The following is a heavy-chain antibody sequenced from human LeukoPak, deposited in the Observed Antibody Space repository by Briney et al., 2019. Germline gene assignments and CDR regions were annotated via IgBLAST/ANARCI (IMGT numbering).Heavy chain of an antibody. J-gene: IGHJ4*02. CDR2: INPNSGGT. D-gene: IGHD1-1*01. V-gene: IGHV1-2*02. CDR3: ARGLWLQLERLGSLYFDY. CDR1: GYTFTGYY. Sequence: ASVTVSCKASGYTFTGYYMHWVRQAPGQGLEWMGWINPNSGGTNYAQKFQGRVTMTRDTSISTAYMELSRLRSDDTAVYYCARGLWLQLERLGSLYFDYWGQGTLVTVSS.